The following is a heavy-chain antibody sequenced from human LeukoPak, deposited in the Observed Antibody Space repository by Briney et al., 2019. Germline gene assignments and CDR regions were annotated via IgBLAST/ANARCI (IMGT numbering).Heavy chain of an antibody. CDR1: GFTFSSYC. CDR3: AKDTVGPDSSGVYGMDV. J-gene: IGHJ6*02. Sequence: QSAESLTLSWAASGFTFSSYCMDWVRQAPGKVLEWVAVISYDGSNKYYADSVKGRFTIYRDNFKNTLYLHMNSLRAEDTAVYYCAKDTVGPDSSGVYGMDVWGQGTTVTVSS. D-gene: IGHD3-22*01. V-gene: IGHV3-30*18. CDR2: ISYDGSNK.